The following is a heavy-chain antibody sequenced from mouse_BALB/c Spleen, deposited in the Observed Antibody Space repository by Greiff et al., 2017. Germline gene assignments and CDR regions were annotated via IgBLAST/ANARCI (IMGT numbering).Heavy chain of an antibody. D-gene: IGHD2-4*01. J-gene: IGHJ3*01. CDR3: ARTGITTGDAFAY. CDR2: IWGGGST. V-gene: IGHV2-6-4*01. CDR1: GFSLSRYS. Sequence: VMLVESGPGLVAPSQSLSITCTVSGFSLSRYSVHWVRQPPGKGLEWLGMIWGGGSTDYNSALKSRLSISKDNSKSQVFLKMNSLQTDDTAMYYCARTGITTGDAFAYWGQGTLVTVSA.